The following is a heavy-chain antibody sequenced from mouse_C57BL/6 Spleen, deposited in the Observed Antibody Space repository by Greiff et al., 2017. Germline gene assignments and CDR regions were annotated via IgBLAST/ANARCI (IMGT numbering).Heavy chain of an antibody. CDR1: GYSITSGYY. CDR2: ISYDGSN. CDR3: ARVGGRGYWYFDV. V-gene: IGHV3-6*01. J-gene: IGHJ1*03. Sequence: EVKVEESGPGLVKPSQSLSLTCSATGYSITSGYYWNWIRQFPGNKLEWMGYISYDGSNNYNPSLKNRISITRDTSKNQFFLKLNSVTTEDTATYYCARVGGRGYWYFDVWGTGTTVTVSS. D-gene: IGHD3-3*01.